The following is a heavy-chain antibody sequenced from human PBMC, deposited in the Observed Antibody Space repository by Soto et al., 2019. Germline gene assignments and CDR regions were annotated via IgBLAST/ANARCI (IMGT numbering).Heavy chain of an antibody. CDR1: GFTFSSYA. D-gene: IGHD5-18*01. V-gene: IGHV3-30-3*01. Sequence: GGSLRLSCAASGFTFSSYAMHWVRQAPGKGLEWVAVISYDGSNKYYADSVKGRFTISRDNSKNTLYLQMNSLRAEDTAVYYCARGGGGYSYGTEIDYWGQGTLVTVSS. CDR2: ISYDGSNK. J-gene: IGHJ4*02. CDR3: ARGGGGYSYGTEIDY.